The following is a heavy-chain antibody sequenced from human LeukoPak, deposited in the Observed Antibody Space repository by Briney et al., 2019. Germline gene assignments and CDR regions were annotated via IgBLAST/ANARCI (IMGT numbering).Heavy chain of an antibody. D-gene: IGHD6-13*01. J-gene: IGHJ6*02. CDR1: GFSVSGYW. Sequence: GGSLRLSCAVSGFSVSGYWMTWVRQAPGKGLEWVANIKQDGSEKNYVDSVKGRFTISRDNAKNSLYLQMNSLRAEDTALYHCARGYSSSWYPHYYGMDVWGQGTTVTVSS. V-gene: IGHV3-7*03. CDR3: ARGYSSSWYPHYYGMDV. CDR2: IKQDGSEK.